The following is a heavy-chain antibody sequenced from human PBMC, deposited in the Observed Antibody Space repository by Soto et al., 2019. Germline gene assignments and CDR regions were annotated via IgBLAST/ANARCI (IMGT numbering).Heavy chain of an antibody. CDR2: IYPGDSDT. CDR1: GYSFTHYW. D-gene: IGHD5-12*01. CDR3: VRLSGDGYNFFDF. V-gene: IGHV5-51*01. Sequence: GESLKISCTASGYSFTHYWIGWVRQMPGKGLEWMGLIYPGDSDTTYNPSFRGHVTISADKSITTAYLQRNSLKAPDSAMYYCVRLSGDGYNFFDFWGQGTLVTVSS. J-gene: IGHJ4*02.